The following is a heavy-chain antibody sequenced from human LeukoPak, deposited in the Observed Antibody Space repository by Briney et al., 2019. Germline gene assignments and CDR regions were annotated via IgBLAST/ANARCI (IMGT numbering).Heavy chain of an antibody. D-gene: IGHD6-6*01. CDR1: GGSISSHY. CDR2: IYYSGST. Sequence: SENLSLTCTVSGGSISSHYWSWIRQHPGKGLEWIGYIYYSGSTYYNLSLKSRVTISVDTSKNQFSLKLSSVTAADTAVYYCARASHGYSSSSHLGYWGKGTLVTVSS. CDR3: ARASHGYSSSSHLGY. V-gene: IGHV4-59*06. J-gene: IGHJ4*02.